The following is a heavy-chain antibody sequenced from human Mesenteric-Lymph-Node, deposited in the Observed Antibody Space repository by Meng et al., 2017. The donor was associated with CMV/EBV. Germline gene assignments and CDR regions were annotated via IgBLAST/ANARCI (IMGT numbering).Heavy chain of an antibody. CDR2: IYGTGIT. Sequence: GQLQEAGPGLVKPSETLSLTCLVSGVSVTSGAYHWSWIRQSPGKGLEWIGYIYGTGITIYNPSLKSRVTILLETSKNQFSLKLNSVTTADTAVYYCAKSRSSTPGIVDDWGQGTLVTVSS. J-gene: IGHJ4*02. V-gene: IGHV4-61*08. CDR3: AKSRSSTPGIVDD. D-gene: IGHD2/OR15-2a*01. CDR1: GVSVTSGAYH.